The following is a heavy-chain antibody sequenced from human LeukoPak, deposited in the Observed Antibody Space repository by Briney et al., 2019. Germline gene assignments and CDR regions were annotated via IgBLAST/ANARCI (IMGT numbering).Heavy chain of an antibody. CDR1: GYTFTGYY. V-gene: IGHV1-2*02. CDR3: ARDQGGYYSSSWVFVY. J-gene: IGHJ4*02. D-gene: IGHD6-13*01. CDR2: INPNSGGT. Sequence: ASVKVSCKASGYTFTGYYMHWVRQAPGQGLEWMGWINPNSGGTNFAQNFQGRVTMTRDTSISTAYMELSRLRSDDTAVYYCARDQGGYYSSSWVFVYWGQGTLVTVSS.